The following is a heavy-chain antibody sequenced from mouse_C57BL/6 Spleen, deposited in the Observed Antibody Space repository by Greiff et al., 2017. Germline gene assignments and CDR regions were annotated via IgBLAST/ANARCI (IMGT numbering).Heavy chain of an antibody. V-gene: IGHV14-1*01. CDR2: IDPEDGDT. J-gene: IGHJ2*01. CDR3: TPLPLVARGDFDY. CDR1: GFNIKDYY. D-gene: IGHD1-1*01. Sequence: EVQLQQSGAELVRPGASVKLSCTASGFNIKDYYMHWVKQRPEQGLEWIGRIDPEDGDTEYAPKFQGKANMTADTSSNTASLQLSSLTSEDTAVYYCTPLPLVARGDFDYWGQGTTLTVS.